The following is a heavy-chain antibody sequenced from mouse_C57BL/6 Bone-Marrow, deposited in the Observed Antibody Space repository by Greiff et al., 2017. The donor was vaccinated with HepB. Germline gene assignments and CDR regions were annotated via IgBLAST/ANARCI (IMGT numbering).Heavy chain of an antibody. Sequence: DVMLVESGGDLVKPGGSLKLSCAASGFTFSSYGMSWVRQTPDKRLEWVATISSGGSYTYYPDSVKGRFTISRDNAKNTLYLQMSSLKSEDTAMYYCARIYDGYYPYYFDYWGQGTTLTVSS. D-gene: IGHD2-3*01. CDR1: GFTFSSYG. V-gene: IGHV5-6*02. CDR2: ISSGGSYT. CDR3: ARIYDGYYPYYFDY. J-gene: IGHJ2*01.